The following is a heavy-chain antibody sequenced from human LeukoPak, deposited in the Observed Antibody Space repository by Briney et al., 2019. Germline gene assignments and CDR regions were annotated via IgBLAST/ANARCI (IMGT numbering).Heavy chain of an antibody. CDR2: IYPGDSDT. D-gene: IGHD2-21*02. CDR3: ARGSSGGDWIFDY. Sequence: GESLKISCKGSKDTFTSFWIGWVRQMPGKGLEWIGIIYPGDSDTKYSPSFQGRVTISADKSISTAYLQWSSLKASDTAMYYCARGSSGGDWIFDYWGQGTLVTVSS. V-gene: IGHV5-51*01. J-gene: IGHJ4*02. CDR1: KDTFTSFW.